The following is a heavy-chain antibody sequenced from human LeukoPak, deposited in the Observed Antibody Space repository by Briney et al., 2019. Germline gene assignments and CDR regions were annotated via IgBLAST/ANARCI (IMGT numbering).Heavy chain of an antibody. CDR2: GHYSGNT. V-gene: IGHV4-59*08. Sequence: SETLSLTCTVSGTSITSYYWNWIRQAPGPGPEWIGYGHYSGNTKYNRPLKSRVTISVDTSKNQFSLRLSSVTAADTAVYFCAKWASDNRAFDLWGQGTLVTVSS. D-gene: IGHD2-8*01. CDR3: AKWASDNRAFDL. CDR1: GTSITSYY. J-gene: IGHJ4*02.